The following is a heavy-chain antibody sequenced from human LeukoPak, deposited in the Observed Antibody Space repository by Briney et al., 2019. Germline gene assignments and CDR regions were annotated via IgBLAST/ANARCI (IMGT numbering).Heavy chain of an antibody. D-gene: IGHD1-1*01. CDR3: ARALTTLTYEGY. CDR2: ISGSNSYI. J-gene: IGHJ4*02. CDR1: GFTFSSYT. Sequence: GGSLRLSCAAYGFTFSSYTMHWIRQAPGKGLEWVSSISGSNSYIFYADSVKGRFTVSRDNAKDSLYLQMNSLRAEDTAVYYCARALTTLTYEGYWGQGTLVTVSS. V-gene: IGHV3-21*01.